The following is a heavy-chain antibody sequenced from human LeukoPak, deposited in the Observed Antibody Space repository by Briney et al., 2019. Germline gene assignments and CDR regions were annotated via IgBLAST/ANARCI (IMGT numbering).Heavy chain of an antibody. J-gene: IGHJ4*02. D-gene: IGHD2-15*01. CDR3: AGIPIVVVVAANDY. CDR2: IYYSGST. V-gene: IGHV4-39*01. CDR1: GGSISSSSYY. Sequence: PSETLSLTCTVSGGSISSSSYYWGWIRQPPGKGLEWIGSIYYSGSTYYNPSLKSRVTISVDTSKNQFSLKLSSVTAADTAVYYCAGIPIVVVVAANDYWGQGTLVTVSS.